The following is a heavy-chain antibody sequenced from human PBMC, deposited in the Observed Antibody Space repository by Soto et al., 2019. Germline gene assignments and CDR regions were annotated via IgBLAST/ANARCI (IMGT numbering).Heavy chain of an antibody. CDR3: ARDKGGFGELPAPHGFDP. D-gene: IGHD3-10*01. V-gene: IGHV1-18*01. CDR1: GYTFTSYA. J-gene: IGHJ5*02. CDR2: ISAYNGNT. Sequence: ASVKGSCKAAGYTFTSYAMDWVLQAPGQGLEWMGWISAYNGNTNYAQKLQGRVTMTTDTSTSTAYMELRSLRSDDTAVYYCARDKGGFGELPAPHGFDPWGQGTLVTVSS.